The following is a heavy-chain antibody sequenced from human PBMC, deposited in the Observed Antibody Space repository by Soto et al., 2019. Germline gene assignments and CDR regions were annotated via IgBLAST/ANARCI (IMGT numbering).Heavy chain of an antibody. D-gene: IGHD1-1*01. CDR2: IITFFGAA. CDR3: ARGGKERFRGSGMDV. Sequence: SVKVSCKASGGRFNTYAINWVRQAPGQGLEWLGGIITFFGAAMYAQKFQGRVTITADEFTTTAYMELSSLRSEDTAVYYCARGGKERFRGSGMDVWGQGTTVTVSS. V-gene: IGHV1-69*13. CDR1: GGRFNTYA. J-gene: IGHJ6*02.